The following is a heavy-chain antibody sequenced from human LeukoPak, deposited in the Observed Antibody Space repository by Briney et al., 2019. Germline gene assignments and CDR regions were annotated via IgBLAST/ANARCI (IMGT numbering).Heavy chain of an antibody. CDR1: GFTFSSNN. V-gene: IGHV3-21*01. J-gene: IGHJ4*02. CDR3: ARDHDFWSVTDY. D-gene: IGHD3-3*01. Sequence: GGSLRLSCAASGFTFSSNNMNWVRQGPGKGLEWVSSISSSSSYIYYADSVKGRFTIFRDNAKSSLYLQMNSLRAEDTAVYYCARDHDFWSVTDYWGQGTLVTVSS. CDR2: ISSSSSYI.